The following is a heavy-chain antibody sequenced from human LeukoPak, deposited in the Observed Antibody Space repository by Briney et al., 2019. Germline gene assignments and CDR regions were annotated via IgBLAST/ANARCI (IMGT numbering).Heavy chain of an antibody. V-gene: IGHV3-7*04. J-gene: IGHJ4*02. CDR3: TRVGYIDEGIDY. Sequence: GGSLRLSCAASGFTFSSYWMTWVRQTPGKGLEWVANIKQDGSKKSYVDSVKGRFTISRDNAKNSLYLQMNSLRAEDTAIYYCTRVGYIDEGIDYWGQGTLVTVSS. D-gene: IGHD5-24*01. CDR2: IKQDGSKK. CDR1: GFTFSSYW.